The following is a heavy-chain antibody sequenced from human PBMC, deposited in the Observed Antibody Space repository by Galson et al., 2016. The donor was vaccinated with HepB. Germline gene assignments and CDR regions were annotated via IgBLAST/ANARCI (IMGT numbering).Heavy chain of an antibody. V-gene: IGHV3-53*01. CDR1: GFTVRSNY. D-gene: IGHD1-26*01. CDR2: IYAGGRT. Sequence: SLRLSCAASGFTVRSNYMIWVRQAPGKGLEWVSVIYAGGRTHYADSVQGRFTSSRDDSRNTLYLQMNSLRPEDTAVYYCARAGWELLLYWGQGTLVTVSS. J-gene: IGHJ4*02. CDR3: ARAGWELLLY.